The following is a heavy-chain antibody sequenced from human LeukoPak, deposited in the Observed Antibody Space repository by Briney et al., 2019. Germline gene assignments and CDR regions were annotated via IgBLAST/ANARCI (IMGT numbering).Heavy chain of an antibody. J-gene: IGHJ4*02. CDR1: GVSLRCYY. V-gene: IGHV4-59*01. CDR3: ARSPGAPFDY. Sequence: SETLSLTCTVSGVSLRCYYWSWIRQPPGKGLEGIGYIYFRGTTHYHPSIKSRVTISVDTSKIQFSLKLASVTTADTAVYYCARSPGAPFDYWGQGSLVTVSS. CDR2: IYFRGTT. D-gene: IGHD7-27*01.